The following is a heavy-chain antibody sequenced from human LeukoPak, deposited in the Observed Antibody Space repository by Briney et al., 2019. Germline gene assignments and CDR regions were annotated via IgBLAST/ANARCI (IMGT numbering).Heavy chain of an antibody. J-gene: IGHJ4*02. D-gene: IGHD1-26*01. V-gene: IGHV3-21*01. CDR2: ISSSSYI. Sequence: PGGSLRLSCAASGFTFSSYSVNWVRQAPGKGLEWVSSISSSSYIYYADSVKGRFTISRDNAKNSLYLQMNSLRAEDTAVYYCARDGTSGSLSYWGQGTLVTVSS. CDR1: GFTFSSYS. CDR3: ARDGTSGSLSY.